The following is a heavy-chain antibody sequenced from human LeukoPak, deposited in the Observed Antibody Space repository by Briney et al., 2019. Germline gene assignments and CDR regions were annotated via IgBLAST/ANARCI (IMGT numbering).Heavy chain of an antibody. Sequence: SETLSFTCAVYAGSFSAYYWSWIRQSPGKGLEWIAEINHRGDINYNPSVKSRVSISVDTTKNQFSLKVTSLTAADTAVYYCARGPTISETGYFDYWGQGTLVTVSS. CDR3: ARGPTISETGYFDY. J-gene: IGHJ4*03. V-gene: IGHV4-34*01. CDR1: AGSFSAYY. CDR2: INHRGDI. D-gene: IGHD1-1*01.